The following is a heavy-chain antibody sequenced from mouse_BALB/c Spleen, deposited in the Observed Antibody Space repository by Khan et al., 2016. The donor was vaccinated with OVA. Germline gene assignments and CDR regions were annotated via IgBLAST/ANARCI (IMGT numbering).Heavy chain of an antibody. D-gene: IGHD1-2*01. V-gene: IGHV3-2*02. J-gene: IGHJ2*01. Sequence: VQLQQSGPGLVKPSQSLSLTCTVTGYSITSGYGWNWIRQFPGNKLEWMGYISYSGSPNYNPSLKRRISITRDTSKNQFFLQLNSVTTEDTATYYCARTARIKYWGQGTTLTVSS. CDR2: ISYSGSP. CDR1: GYSITSGYG. CDR3: ARTARIKY.